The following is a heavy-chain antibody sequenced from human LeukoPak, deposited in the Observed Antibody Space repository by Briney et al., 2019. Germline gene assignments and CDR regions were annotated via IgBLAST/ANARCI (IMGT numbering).Heavy chain of an antibody. CDR2: ISSSSSYI. D-gene: IGHD6-19*01. CDR1: GFTFSSYS. V-gene: IGHV3-21*01. CDR3: ARGVREWLAPFDP. Sequence: GGSLRLSCAASGFTFSSYSMNWVRQAPGKGPEWVSSISSSSSYIYYADSVKGRFTISRDNAKNSLYLQMNSLRAEDTAVYYCARGVREWLAPFDPWGQGTLVTVSS. J-gene: IGHJ5*02.